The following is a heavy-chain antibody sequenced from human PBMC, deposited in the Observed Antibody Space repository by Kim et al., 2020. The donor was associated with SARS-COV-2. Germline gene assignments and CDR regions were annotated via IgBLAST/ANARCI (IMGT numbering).Heavy chain of an antibody. J-gene: IGHJ4*02. Sequence: GGSLRLSCAASGFTFSGYWMSWVRQAPGKGLEWVAHIKEDGSVKYYVDSVKGRFTISRDNAKNSLYLQMNSLRAEDTAVYYCASGRGCSKWGQGTLVTVSS. CDR1: GFTFSGYW. V-gene: IGHV3-7*01. CDR2: IKEDGSVK. CDR3: ASGRGCSK. D-gene: IGHD3-10*02.